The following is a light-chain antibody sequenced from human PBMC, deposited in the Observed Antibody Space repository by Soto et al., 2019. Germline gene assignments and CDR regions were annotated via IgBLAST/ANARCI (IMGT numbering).Light chain of an antibody. J-gene: IGLJ2*01. CDR2: RDS. Sequence: SYELTQPLSVSVALGQTARITCGGNNIGSKNVHWYQQKPGQAPVLVIYRDSNLPSGLPERFSGSHSGNTATLTVSRAQAGDEADYYCQVWDSSTATVFGGGTQLTVL. CDR1: NIGSKN. CDR3: QVWDSSTATV. V-gene: IGLV3-9*01.